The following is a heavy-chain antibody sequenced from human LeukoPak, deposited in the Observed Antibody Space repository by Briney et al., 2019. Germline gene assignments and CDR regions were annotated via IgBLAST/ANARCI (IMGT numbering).Heavy chain of an antibody. CDR2: ISGTGLST. Sequence: GGSLRLSCAASGFTFSSYVMSWVRQAPGKGLEWVSAISGTGLSTYYADSVKGRFTISRDNSKNTLYLQMNSLRAEDTAIYYCAKYYYDSSAYYLVYFDYWGQGTLVTVSS. CDR1: GFTFSSYV. J-gene: IGHJ4*02. V-gene: IGHV3-23*01. CDR3: AKYYYDSSAYYLVYFDY. D-gene: IGHD3-22*01.